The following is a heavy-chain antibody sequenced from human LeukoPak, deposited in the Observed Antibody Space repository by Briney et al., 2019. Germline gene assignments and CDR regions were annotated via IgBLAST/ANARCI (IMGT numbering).Heavy chain of an antibody. J-gene: IGHJ4*02. Sequence: GGSLRLSCTASGFTFSSYEMNWVRQAPGKGLEWVSYISSSESTKYYADSVKGRFTISRDNAKNSLYLQMNSLRAEDTAVYYCARDKAMGATHFDYWGQGTLVTVSS. CDR1: GFTFSSYE. D-gene: IGHD1-26*01. CDR2: ISSSESTK. V-gene: IGHV3-48*03. CDR3: ARDKAMGATHFDY.